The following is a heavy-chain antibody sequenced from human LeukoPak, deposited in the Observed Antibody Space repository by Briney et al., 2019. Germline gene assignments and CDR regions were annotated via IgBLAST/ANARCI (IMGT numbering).Heavy chain of an antibody. CDR2: IYYSGST. CDR3: ARERLGANDAFDV. V-gene: IGHV4-59*01. D-gene: IGHD7-27*01. CDR1: GGSISSYY. Sequence: PSETLSLTCTVSGGSISSYYWSWIRQPPGKGLEWIGYIYYSGSTNYNPSLKSRVTISVDTSKNQFSLKLSSVTAADTAVYYCARERLGANDAFDVWGQGTMVTVSS. J-gene: IGHJ3*01.